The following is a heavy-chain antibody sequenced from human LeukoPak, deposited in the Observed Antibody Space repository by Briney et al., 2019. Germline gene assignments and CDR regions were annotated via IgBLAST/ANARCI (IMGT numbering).Heavy chain of an antibody. CDR1: GFSLSTSGVG. V-gene: IGHV2-5*01. CDR3: AHRFGSSGYENWFDP. Sequence: SGPTLVKPTQTLTLTCTFSGFSLSTSGVGVGWIRQPPGKALEWLALIYWNDDKRYSPSLKSRLTITKDTSKTQVALTMTNMDPVDTATYYCAHRFGSSGYENWFDPWGQGTLVTVSS. CDR2: IYWNDDK. D-gene: IGHD5-12*01. J-gene: IGHJ5*02.